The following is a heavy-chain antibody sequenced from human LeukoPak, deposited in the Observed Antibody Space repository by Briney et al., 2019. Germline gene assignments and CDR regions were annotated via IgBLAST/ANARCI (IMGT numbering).Heavy chain of an antibody. CDR3: ARDRLAFCGGDCSKTFDY. D-gene: IGHD2-21*02. J-gene: IGHJ4*02. CDR1: GFTFSTYA. V-gene: IGHV3-30*04. Sequence: GGSLGLSCAASGFTFSTYAMHWVRQAPGKGLEWVALISYDGSNKYYADSVKGRFTISRDNSKNTLYLQMNSLRAEDTAVYYRARDRLAFCGGDCSKTFDYWGQGTLVTVSS. CDR2: ISYDGSNK.